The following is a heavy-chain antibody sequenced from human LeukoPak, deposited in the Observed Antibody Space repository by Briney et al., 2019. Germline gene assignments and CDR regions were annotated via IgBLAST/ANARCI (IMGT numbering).Heavy chain of an antibody. CDR1: GFTFDDYA. J-gene: IGHJ1*01. Sequence: QPGGSLRLSCAASGFTFDDYAMRWVRQAPGKGLEWVSLISGDGGSTYYADSVKGRFTISRDNSKDTVYLEMNSLRVEDTAVYSCAKGAGITVLRGVRPKYFQHWGKGTLVTVSS. D-gene: IGHD3-10*01. CDR2: ISGDGGST. CDR3: AKGAGITVLRGVRPKYFQH. V-gene: IGHV3-23*01.